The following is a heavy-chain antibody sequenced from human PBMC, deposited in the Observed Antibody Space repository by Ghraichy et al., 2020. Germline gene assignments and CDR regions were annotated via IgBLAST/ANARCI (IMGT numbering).Heavy chain of an antibody. Sequence: SETLSLTCTVSGGSISSYYWSWIRQPPGKGLEWIGYIYYCGSTNYNPSLKSRVTISVDTSKNQFSLKLSSVTAADTAVYYCARASGWYQGFDYWGQGTLVTVSS. CDR2: IYYCGST. D-gene: IGHD6-19*01. V-gene: IGHV4-59*01. J-gene: IGHJ4*02. CDR3: ARASGWYQGFDY. CDR1: GGSISSYY.